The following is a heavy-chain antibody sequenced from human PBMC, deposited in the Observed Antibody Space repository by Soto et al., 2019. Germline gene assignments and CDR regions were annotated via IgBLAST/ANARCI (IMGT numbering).Heavy chain of an antibody. CDR1: GGSISSSNW. D-gene: IGHD2-15*01. CDR2: IYHSGST. CDR3: ASGGYCSGGSCYSDYYGMDV. Sequence: VSGGSISSSNWWSWVRQPPGKGLEWIGEIYHSGSTNYNPSLKSRVTTSVDKSKNQFSLKLSSVTAADTAVYYCASGGYCSGGSCYSDYYGMDVWGQGTTVTVYS. J-gene: IGHJ6*02. V-gene: IGHV4-4*02.